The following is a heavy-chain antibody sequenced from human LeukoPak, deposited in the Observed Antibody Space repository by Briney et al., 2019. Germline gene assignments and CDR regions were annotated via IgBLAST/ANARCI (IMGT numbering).Heavy chain of an antibody. CDR1: GFTFSSYA. V-gene: IGHV3-23*01. CDR3: ARYSSGYYQYPMDV. Sequence: PGGSLRLSCAASGFTFSSYAMSWVRQAPGKGLEWVSAISGSGGSTYYADSVKGRFTISRDNSKNTLYLQMNSLRAEDTAVYYCARYSSGYYQYPMDVWGQGTTVTVSS. D-gene: IGHD6-19*01. J-gene: IGHJ6*02. CDR2: ISGSGGST.